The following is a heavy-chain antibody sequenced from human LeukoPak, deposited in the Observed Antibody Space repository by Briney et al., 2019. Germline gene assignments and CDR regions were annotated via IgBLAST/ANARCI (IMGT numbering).Heavy chain of an antibody. CDR2: ISVSDDST. CDR1: GFTSSDYT. CDR3: ARDRYCVSTNCPYDC. J-gene: IGHJ4*02. V-gene: IGHV3-23*01. Sequence: GGSLRLSCAASGFTSSDYTMNWVRQSPGKGLEWVSGISVSDDSTYYADSVKGRFTISRDTSNNMLYLQMNSLRAEDTAEYYCARDRYCVSTNCPYDCWGQGTPVTVSS. D-gene: IGHD2-2*01.